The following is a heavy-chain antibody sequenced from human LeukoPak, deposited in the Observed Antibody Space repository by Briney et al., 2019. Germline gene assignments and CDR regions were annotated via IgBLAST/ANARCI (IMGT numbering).Heavy chain of an antibody. V-gene: IGHV3-43*02. J-gene: IGHJ4*02. CDR3: AVHPYYDFWSGYCNYFDY. CDR2: ISGDGGST. D-gene: IGHD3-3*01. Sequence: GGSLRLSCAASGFTFDDYAMHWVRQAPGKGLEWVPLISGDGGSTYYADSVKGRFTISRDNSKNSLYLQMNSLRTEDTALYYCAVHPYYDFWSGYCNYFDYWGQGTLVTVSS. CDR1: GFTFDDYA.